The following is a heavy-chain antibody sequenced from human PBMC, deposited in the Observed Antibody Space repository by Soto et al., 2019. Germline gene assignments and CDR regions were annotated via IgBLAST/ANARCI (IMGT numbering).Heavy chain of an antibody. V-gene: IGHV3-23*01. Sequence: EVQLLESGGGLVQPGGSLRLSCAASGFTFSSYAMSWVRQAPGKGLEWVSAISGSGGSTYYAGSVKGRFTISRDNSKNTLYLQMNSLRAEDTAVYYCTASSGWYNAFDIWGQGTMVNVSS. CDR3: TASSGWYNAFDI. CDR1: GFTFSSYA. J-gene: IGHJ3*02. CDR2: ISGSGGST. D-gene: IGHD6-19*01.